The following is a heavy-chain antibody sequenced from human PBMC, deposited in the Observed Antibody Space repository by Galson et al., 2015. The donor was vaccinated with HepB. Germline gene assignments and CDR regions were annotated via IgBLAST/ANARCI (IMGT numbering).Heavy chain of an antibody. CDR3: ASSKGGPGVWFDP. CDR1: GDSVSSNSAA. D-gene: IGHD7-27*01. Sequence: CAISGDSVSSNSAAWNWIRQSPSRGLEWLGRTYYRSKWYNDYAVSVKSRITINPDTYKNQFSPQLNSVTPEDTAVYYCASSKGGPGVWFDPWGQGTLVTVSS. CDR2: TYYRSKWYN. J-gene: IGHJ5*02. V-gene: IGHV6-1*01.